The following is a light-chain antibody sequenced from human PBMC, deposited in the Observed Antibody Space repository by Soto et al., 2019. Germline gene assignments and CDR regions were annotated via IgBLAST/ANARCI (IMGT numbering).Light chain of an antibody. V-gene: IGKV3-11*01. Sequence: EIVLTQSPATLSLSPGKRATLSCRASQSVTRYLAWYQQKPGQTPRLLIYDASNRATGIPARFSGSGSGTDFTLTISSLEPEDFAVYYCQQRSNWLWTFGQGTKVEFK. CDR3: QQRSNWLWT. J-gene: IGKJ1*01. CDR2: DAS. CDR1: QSVTRY.